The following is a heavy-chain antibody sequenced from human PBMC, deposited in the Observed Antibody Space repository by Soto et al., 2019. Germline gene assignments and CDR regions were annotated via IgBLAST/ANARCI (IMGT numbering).Heavy chain of an antibody. V-gene: IGHV1-58*02. CDR3: AADHQYYDFWSGYYNNWFDP. J-gene: IGHJ5*02. CDR2: IVVGSGNT. CDR1: GFTFTSSA. D-gene: IGHD3-3*01. Sequence: SVKVSCKASGFTFTSSAIHWVRQARGQRLEWIGWIVVGSGNTNYAQKFQERVTITRDMSTSTAYMELSSLRSEDTAVYYCAADHQYYDFWSGYYNNWFDPWGQGTLVTVSS.